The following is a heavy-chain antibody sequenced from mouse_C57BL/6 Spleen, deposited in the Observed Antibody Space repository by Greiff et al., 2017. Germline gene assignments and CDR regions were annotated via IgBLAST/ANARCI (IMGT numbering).Heavy chain of an antibody. J-gene: IGHJ4*01. Sequence: QVQLQQSGAELVKPGASVKMSCKASGYTFTTYPIEWMKQNHGKSLEWIGNFHPYNDDTKYNEKFKGKATFTVEKSSSTVYLELSRLTSDDSAVYYCARGGYYYGNPYYAMDYWGKGTSVTVSS. CDR1: GYTFTTYP. V-gene: IGHV1-47*01. D-gene: IGHD2-1*01. CDR2: FHPYNDDT. CDR3: ARGGYYYGNPYYAMDY.